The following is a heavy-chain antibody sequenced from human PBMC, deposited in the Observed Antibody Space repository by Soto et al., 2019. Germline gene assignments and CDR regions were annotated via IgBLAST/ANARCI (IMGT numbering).Heavy chain of an antibody. D-gene: IGHD6-13*01. CDR3: ASGGWGYSSSFHGSYFDY. V-gene: IGHV1-2*02. J-gene: IGHJ4*02. CDR2: INPNSGGT. CDR1: GYTFTGYY. Sequence: GASVKVSCKASGYTFTGYYMHWVRQAPGQGLEWMGWINPNSGGTNYAQKFQGRVTMTRDASISTAYMGLSRLRSDDTAVYYCASGGWGYSSSFHGSYFDYWGQGTLVTVSS.